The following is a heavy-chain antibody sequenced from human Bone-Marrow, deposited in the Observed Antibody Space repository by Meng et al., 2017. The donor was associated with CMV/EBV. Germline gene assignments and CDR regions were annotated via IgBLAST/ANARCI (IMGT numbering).Heavy chain of an antibody. CDR1: GGTFSSYA. J-gene: IGHJ5*02. D-gene: IGHD3-16*02. CDR3: ARGRYSPNWFDP. Sequence: QLQVVQSGAELKKPGSPVNVSCKAPGGTFSSYAISWVRQAPGQGLEWMGGIIPIFGTANYAQKFQGRVTITADESTSTAYMELSSLRSEDTAVYYCARGRYSPNWFDPWGQGTLVTVSS. V-gene: IGHV1-69*01. CDR2: IIPIFGTA.